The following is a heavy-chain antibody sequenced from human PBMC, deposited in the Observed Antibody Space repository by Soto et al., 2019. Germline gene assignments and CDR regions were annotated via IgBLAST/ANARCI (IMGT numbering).Heavy chain of an antibody. V-gene: IGHV1-8*01. CDR3: ARGPGSSDWRFSYYYMDV. CDR2: MNPNSGDT. D-gene: IGHD6-19*01. CDR1: FTSYD. J-gene: IGHJ6*02. Sequence: QVQLVQSGAEVKKPGASVKVSCTFTSYDINWVRQAPGQGLEWMACMNPNSGDTRYAQKLQGRVTMTRNTSSFTAYMELSSLRSEDTAVYYCARGPGSSDWRFSYYYMDVWGQGTTVTVSS.